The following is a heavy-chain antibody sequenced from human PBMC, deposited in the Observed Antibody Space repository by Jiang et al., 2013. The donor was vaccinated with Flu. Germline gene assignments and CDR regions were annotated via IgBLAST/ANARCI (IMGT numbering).Heavy chain of an antibody. CDR3: ARVGGSRWDY. CDR2: ISYDGSNK. Sequence: VVQPGRSLRLSCAASGFTFSSYAMHWVRQAPGKGLEWVAVISYDGSNKYYADSVKGRFTISRDNSKNTLYLQMNSLRAEDTAVYYCARVGGSRWDYWGQGTLVTVSS. J-gene: IGHJ4*02. D-gene: IGHD3-10*01. CDR1: GFTFSSYA. V-gene: IGHV3-30-3*01.